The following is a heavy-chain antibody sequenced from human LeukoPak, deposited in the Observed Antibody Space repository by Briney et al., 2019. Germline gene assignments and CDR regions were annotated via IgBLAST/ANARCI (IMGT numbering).Heavy chain of an antibody. CDR2: IYYSGST. CDR3: ARSRDGYNPGFFYYFDY. Sequence: SETLSLTCTVSGGSVSSDGYYWSWIRQHPGKGLEWIGYIYYSGSTYYNPSLKSRLTISVDTSKNQFSLKLSSVTAADTAMYYCARSRDGYNPGFFYYFDYWGRGALVTVSS. V-gene: IGHV4-31*03. CDR1: GGSVSSDGYY. J-gene: IGHJ4*02. D-gene: IGHD5-24*01.